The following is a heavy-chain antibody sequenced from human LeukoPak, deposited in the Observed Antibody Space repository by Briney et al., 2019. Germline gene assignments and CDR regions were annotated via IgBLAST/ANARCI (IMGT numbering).Heavy chain of an antibody. CDR3: ASPYYYDSSGPYYYGMDV. D-gene: IGHD3-22*01. J-gene: IGHJ6*02. Sequence: PGGSLRLPCAASGFTFSSYWMHWVRQAPGKGLVWVSRINRDGSSTGYADSVKGRFTISRDNAKNTLYLQMNSLRAEDTAVYYCASPYYYDSSGPYYYGMDVWGQGTTVTVSS. CDR2: INRDGSST. CDR1: GFTFSSYW. V-gene: IGHV3-74*01.